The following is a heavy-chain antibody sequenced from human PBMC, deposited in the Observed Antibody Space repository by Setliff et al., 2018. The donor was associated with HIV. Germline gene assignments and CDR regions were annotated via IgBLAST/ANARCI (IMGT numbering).Heavy chain of an antibody. CDR3: ASKVYCTNGVCLDAFDT. V-gene: IGHV1-2*06. CDR2: VNPNRGGT. J-gene: IGHJ3*02. D-gene: IGHD2-8*01. Sequence: ASVKVSCKASGYTFTAYYMNWVRQAPGQGLEWMGRVNPNRGGTNYAQKFQGRVTMTRDTSISTAYMELRRLRSDDTAVYYCASKVYCTNGVCLDAFDTWGQGTMVTV. CDR1: GYTFTAYY.